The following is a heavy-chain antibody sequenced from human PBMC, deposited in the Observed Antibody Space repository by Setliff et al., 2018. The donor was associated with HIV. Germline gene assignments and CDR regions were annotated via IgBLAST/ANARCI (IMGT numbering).Heavy chain of an antibody. CDR3: TRDSLGTAYYPWGTFNSYYSFMDV. D-gene: IGHD3-16*01. CDR2: TRSKTYGGTT. CDR1: GFTLGDHA. Sequence: GGSLRLSCTASGFTLGDHAMNWVRQAPGKGLEWVGCTRSKTYGGTTEYAASVKGRFTISRADSKSIAYLQMNSLKTEDTAVYYCTRDSLGTAYYPWGTFNSYYSFMDVWGKGTTVTVSS. J-gene: IGHJ6*03. V-gene: IGHV3-49*04.